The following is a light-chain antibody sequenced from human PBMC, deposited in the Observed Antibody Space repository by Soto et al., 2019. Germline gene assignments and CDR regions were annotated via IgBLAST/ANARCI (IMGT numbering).Light chain of an antibody. Sequence: QSVLTQPPSVSGAPGQGITISCTGTRSNLGAGYDVHWYQQLPGAAPKLLIYANNKRPSGVLDRFSGSKSGTSDSLAITGLQAEDEADYYCQSYDNSLSGAWVFGGGTKVTVL. CDR1: RSNLGAGYD. CDR3: QSYDNSLSGAWV. J-gene: IGLJ3*02. CDR2: ANN. V-gene: IGLV1-40*01.